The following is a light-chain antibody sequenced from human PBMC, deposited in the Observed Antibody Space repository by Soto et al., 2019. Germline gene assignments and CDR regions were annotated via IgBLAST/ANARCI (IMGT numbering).Light chain of an antibody. J-gene: IGLJ1*01. CDR1: SSDVGSYNH. CDR2: EVS. CDR3: SSYVPSDTYV. Sequence: QSALTQPASVSGSPGQSITVSCTGTSSDVGSYNHVSWYQQHPGKAPKLMIYEVSQRPSGVSNRFSGSKSGNTASLTISGLQAEDEDDYYCSSYVPSDTYVFGPGTKVTVL. V-gene: IGLV2-23*02.